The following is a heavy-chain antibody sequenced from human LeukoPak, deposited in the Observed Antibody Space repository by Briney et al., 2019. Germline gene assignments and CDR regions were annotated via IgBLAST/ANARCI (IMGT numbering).Heavy chain of an antibody. D-gene: IGHD6-19*01. CDR2: ITGSGDTT. V-gene: IGHV3-23*01. J-gene: IGHJ4*02. CDR3: AKRNPHTSGWYEY. CDR1: GLTFSNYA. Sequence: GGSLRLSCVASGLTFSNYAMTWVRQAPGKGLEWVSAITGSGDTTYYADSVKGRFTISRDNSKNTLYLLMNSLRVDDTAVYFCAKRNPHTSGWYEYWGQGTLVTVAS.